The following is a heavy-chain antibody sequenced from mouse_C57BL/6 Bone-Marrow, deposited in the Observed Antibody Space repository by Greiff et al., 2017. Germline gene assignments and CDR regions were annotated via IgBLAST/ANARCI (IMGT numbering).Heavy chain of an antibody. CDR1: GYTFTDYY. Sequence: VQLQQSGPVLVKPGASVKMSCKASGYTFTDYYMNWVKQSHGKSLEWIGVINPYNGGTSYNQKFKGKATLTVDKSSSTAYMELNSLTSEDSAVLYCARDYYGRSDYWGQGTTLTVSS. CDR2: INPYNGGT. J-gene: IGHJ2*01. CDR3: ARDYYGRSDY. V-gene: IGHV1-19*01. D-gene: IGHD1-1*01.